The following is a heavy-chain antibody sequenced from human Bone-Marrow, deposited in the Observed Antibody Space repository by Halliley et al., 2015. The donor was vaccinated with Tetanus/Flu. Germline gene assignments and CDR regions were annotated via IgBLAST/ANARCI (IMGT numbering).Heavy chain of an antibody. J-gene: IGHJ5*02. Sequence: LRLSCSVSGDSINRHYWTWIRQPPGKGLEWIGEIFYSGNTNYNPSLKGRGTISIHTSRTQFSLRLGSVTAADTAVYFCARAVYDYNARWFDTWGQGILVTVSP. D-gene: IGHD4-4*01. CDR3: ARAVYDYNARWFDT. CDR2: IFYSGNT. V-gene: IGHV4-59*08. CDR1: GDSINRHY.